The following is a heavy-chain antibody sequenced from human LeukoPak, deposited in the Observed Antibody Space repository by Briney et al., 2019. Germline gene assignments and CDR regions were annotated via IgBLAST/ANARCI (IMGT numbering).Heavy chain of an antibody. V-gene: IGHV4-59*01. D-gene: IGHD1-26*01. CDR1: GGSISSYY. Sequence: SETLSLTCTVSGGSISSYYWSWIRQPPGEGLEWIGYIYYSGSTNYNPSLKSRVTISVDTSKNQSSLKLSSVTAADTAVYYCARGDSGSYSSYYYYYGMDVWGQGTTVTVSS. CDR2: IYYSGST. J-gene: IGHJ6*02. CDR3: ARGDSGSYSSYYYYYGMDV.